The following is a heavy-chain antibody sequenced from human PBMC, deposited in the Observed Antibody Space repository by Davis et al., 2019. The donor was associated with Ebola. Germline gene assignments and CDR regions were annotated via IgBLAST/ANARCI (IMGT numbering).Heavy chain of an antibody. V-gene: IGHV4-34*01. J-gene: IGHJ6*02. Sequence: GSLRLSCAASGFTVSSNYMSWVRQAPGKGLEWIGEINHSGSTNYNPSLKSRVTISVDTSKNQFSLKLSSVTAADTAVYYCARGGRCTGGVCYMGYYGMDVWGQGTTVTVSS. D-gene: IGHD2-8*02. CDR1: GFTVSSNY. CDR3: ARGGRCTGGVCYMGYYGMDV. CDR2: INHSGST.